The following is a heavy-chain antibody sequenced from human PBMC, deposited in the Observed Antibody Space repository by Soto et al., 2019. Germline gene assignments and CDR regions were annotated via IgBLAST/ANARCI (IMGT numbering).Heavy chain of an antibody. J-gene: IGHJ4*02. CDR3: AKDKRRVVVAATVFDY. CDR2: ISYGGSNK. D-gene: IGHD2-15*01. CDR1: GFTFSSYG. Sequence: GGSLRLSCAASGFTFSSYGMHWVRQAPGKGLEWVAVISYGGSNKYYADSVKGRFTISRDNSKNTLYMQMNSLRAEDTAVYYCAKDKRRVVVAATVFDYWGQGTLVTVSS. V-gene: IGHV3-30*18.